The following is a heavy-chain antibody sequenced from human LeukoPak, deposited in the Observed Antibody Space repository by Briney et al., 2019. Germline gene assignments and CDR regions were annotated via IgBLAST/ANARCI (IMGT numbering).Heavy chain of an antibody. CDR3: ARSYYYDSSHTADY. Sequence: GGSLRLSCETSGFTFSSYGMHWVRQAPGKGLEWVAFIRFDEYNKYYADSVKGRFTISRDNSKNSLYLQMDSLRAEDTAVYYCARSYYYDSSHTADYWGQGTLVTVSS. CDR2: IRFDEYNK. D-gene: IGHD3-22*01. CDR1: GFTFSSYG. V-gene: IGHV3-30*02. J-gene: IGHJ4*02.